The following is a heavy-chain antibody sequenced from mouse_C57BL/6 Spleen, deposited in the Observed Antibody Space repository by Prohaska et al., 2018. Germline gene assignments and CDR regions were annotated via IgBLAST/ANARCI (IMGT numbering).Heavy chain of an antibody. V-gene: IGHV3-5*01. CDR3: VRADGYYDYYAMDY. CDR2: TI. J-gene: IGHJ4*01. Sequence: TITYNPSLTSRTTITRDTPKNQFFLEMNSLTAEDTATYYCVRADGYYDYYAMDYWGQGTSVTVSS. D-gene: IGHD2-3*01.